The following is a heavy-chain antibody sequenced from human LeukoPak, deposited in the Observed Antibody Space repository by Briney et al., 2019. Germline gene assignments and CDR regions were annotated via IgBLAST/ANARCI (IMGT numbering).Heavy chain of an antibody. Sequence: ASVKVSCKASGYTFTSYDINWVRQATGQGLEWMGWMNPNSGNTGCAQKFQGRVTMTRNTSISTAYMELSSLRSEDTAVYYCARGGDYLYYYYYYMDVWGKGTTVTASS. D-gene: IGHD4-17*01. CDR1: GYTFTSYD. CDR2: MNPNSGNT. J-gene: IGHJ6*03. V-gene: IGHV1-8*01. CDR3: ARGGDYLYYYYYYMDV.